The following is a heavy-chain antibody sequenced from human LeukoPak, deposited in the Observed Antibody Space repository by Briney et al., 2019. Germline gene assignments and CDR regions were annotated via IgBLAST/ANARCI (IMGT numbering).Heavy chain of an antibody. V-gene: IGHV1-8*01. CDR3: ARGFRAVRAMATIFGY. Sequence: GASVKVSCKASGYTFTSYDINWVRQATGQGLEWMGWMNPNSGNTGYAQKFQGRVSMTRNTSISTAYMELSSLRSEDTAVYYCARGFRAVRAMATIFGYWGQGTLVTVSS. J-gene: IGHJ4*02. CDR2: MNPNSGNT. CDR1: GYTFTSYD. D-gene: IGHD5-24*01.